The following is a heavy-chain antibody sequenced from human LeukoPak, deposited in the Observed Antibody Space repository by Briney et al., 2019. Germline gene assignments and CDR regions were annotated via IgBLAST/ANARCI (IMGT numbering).Heavy chain of an antibody. CDR2: INPNSGDT. J-gene: IGHJ3*02. CDR1: GGTFSSYA. CDR3: ARTLVVINDAFDI. Sequence: ASVKVSCKASGGTFSSYAISWVRQAPGQGLEWMGWINPNSGDTNYAQKFQGRVSMTGDTSISTAYMELSRLRSDDTAVYYCARTLVVINDAFDIWGQGTMVTVSS. V-gene: IGHV1-2*02. D-gene: IGHD3-22*01.